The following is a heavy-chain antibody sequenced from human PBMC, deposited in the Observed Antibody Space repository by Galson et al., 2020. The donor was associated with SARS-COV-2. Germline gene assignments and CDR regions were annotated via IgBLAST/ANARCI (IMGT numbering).Heavy chain of an antibody. D-gene: IGHD5-12*01. CDR1: GFTFSSYG. CDR3: ARVMNSGYDLRGGYYYYGMDV. Sequence: GGSLRLSCAASGFTFSSYGMHWVRQAPGKGLEWVAVIWYDGSNKYYADSVKGRFTISRDNSKNTLYLQMNSLRAEDTAVYYCARVMNSGYDLRGGYYYYGMDVWGQGTTVTVSS. J-gene: IGHJ6*02. CDR2: IWYDGSNK. V-gene: IGHV3-33*01.